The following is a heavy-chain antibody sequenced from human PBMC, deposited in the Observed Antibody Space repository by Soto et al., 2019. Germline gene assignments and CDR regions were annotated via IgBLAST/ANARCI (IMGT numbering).Heavy chain of an antibody. Sequence: QVQLQESGPGLVKPSETLSLTCTVSGGSIRSYYWSWVRQPPGKGLEWIGYIYYSGSTNYNPSLKSRVTISVDTSKNQFSLKLSSVTAADTAVYYCARDGYYDILTGRLYGMDVWGQGTTVTVSS. CDR1: GGSIRSYY. D-gene: IGHD3-9*01. CDR2: IYYSGST. CDR3: ARDGYYDILTGRLYGMDV. J-gene: IGHJ6*02. V-gene: IGHV4-59*01.